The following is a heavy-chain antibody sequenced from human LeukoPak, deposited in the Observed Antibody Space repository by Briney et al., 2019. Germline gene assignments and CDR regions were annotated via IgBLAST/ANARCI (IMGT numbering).Heavy chain of an antibody. V-gene: IGHV6-1*01. CDR1: GDSVSSNNAA. Sequence: SQTLSLTCAISGDSVSSNNAAWTWIRQSPSRGLEWLGKTYYRSKWYDDYAVSVKSRITINPDTSKNQFTLKMNSVTPEDTAVYYCAREAGSTGPVGAFDIWGQGTRVTVSS. J-gene: IGHJ3*02. D-gene: IGHD6-19*01. CDR3: AREAGSTGPVGAFDI. CDR2: TYYRSKWYD.